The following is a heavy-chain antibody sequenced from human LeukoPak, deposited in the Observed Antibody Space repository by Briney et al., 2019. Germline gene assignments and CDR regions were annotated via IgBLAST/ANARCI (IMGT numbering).Heavy chain of an antibody. CDR1: GFTFSSYG. CDR3: AKSDYDILTGENYYFDY. J-gene: IGHJ4*02. CDR2: IRYDGSNK. Sequence: PGGSLRLSCAASGFTFSSYGVHWVRQAPGKGLEWVAFIRYDGSNKYYADSVKGRFTISRDNSKNTLYLQMNSLRAEDTAVYYCAKSDYDILTGENYYFDYWGQRTLVTVSS. D-gene: IGHD3-9*01. V-gene: IGHV3-30*02.